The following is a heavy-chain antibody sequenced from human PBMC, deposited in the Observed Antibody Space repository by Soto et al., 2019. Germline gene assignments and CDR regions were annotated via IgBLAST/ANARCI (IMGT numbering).Heavy chain of an antibody. CDR1: GGSISSYY. Sequence: QVQLQESGPRLVKPSETLSLICTVSGGSISSYYWSWIRQPPGKGLEWIGYIYYSGSTTYIPSLNSRVTISVDTSQNQFSLRLSSVTAADTAVYYCASGPRIQLWTWGQGTLVTVSS. CDR3: ASGPRIQLWT. CDR2: IYYSGST. D-gene: IGHD5-18*01. V-gene: IGHV4-59*01. J-gene: IGHJ5*02.